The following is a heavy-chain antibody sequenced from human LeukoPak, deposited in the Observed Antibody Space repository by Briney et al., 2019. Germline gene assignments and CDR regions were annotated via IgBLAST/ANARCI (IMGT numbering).Heavy chain of an antibody. CDR1: GYTFTTYG. CDR3: ARDPDDIVVVPAAIIADY. Sequence: GASVKVSCKASGYTFTTYGISWVRQAPGQGLEWMGWISAYNGNTNYAQKLQGRVTMTTDTSTSTAYMELRSLRSDDTAVYYCARDPDDIVVVPAAIIADYWGQGTLVTVSS. D-gene: IGHD2-2*02. V-gene: IGHV1-18*01. CDR2: ISAYNGNT. J-gene: IGHJ4*02.